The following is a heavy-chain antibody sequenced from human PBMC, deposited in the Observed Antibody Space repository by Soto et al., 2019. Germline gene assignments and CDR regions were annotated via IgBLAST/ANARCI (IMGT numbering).Heavy chain of an antibody. CDR3: AGETTKTYYYYYYGMDV. Sequence: KSSETLSLTCTVSGDSISSYYWSWIRQPPGKGLEWIGYIYYSGSTNYNPSLKSRVTISVDTSKNQFSLKLSSVTTADTAVYYCAGETTKTYYYYYYGMDVWGQGTTVTVSS. CDR2: IYYSGST. V-gene: IGHV4-59*01. J-gene: IGHJ6*02. D-gene: IGHD4-4*01. CDR1: GDSISSYY.